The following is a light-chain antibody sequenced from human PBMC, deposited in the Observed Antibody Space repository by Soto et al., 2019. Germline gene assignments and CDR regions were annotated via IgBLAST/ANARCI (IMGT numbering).Light chain of an antibody. CDR1: QSVSSNY. J-gene: IGKJ1*01. CDR2: GAS. CDR3: QQYATSPWT. Sequence: EIVLTQSPGTLSLSPGEGATLSCRASQSVSSNYLAWYQQKPGQAPRLLIYGASSRATGIPDRFSGSGSGTDFTLTISRLEPEDFALYYCQQYATSPWTFGQGTKVDIK. V-gene: IGKV3-20*01.